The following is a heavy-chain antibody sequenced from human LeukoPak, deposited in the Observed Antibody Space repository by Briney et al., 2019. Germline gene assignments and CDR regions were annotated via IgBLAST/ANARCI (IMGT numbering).Heavy chain of an antibody. CDR1: GITFSSYG. Sequence: GGSLRLSCAASGITFSSYGMHWVRQAPGKGLEWVAGISYDGSDKHYADSVKGRFTISRDNSKNTLYLQMNSLRAEDTAVYYCAKDHYGGAGSYYYYMDVWGKGTTVTVSS. D-gene: IGHD4-23*01. V-gene: IGHV3-30*18. CDR3: AKDHYGGAGSYYYYMDV. J-gene: IGHJ6*03. CDR2: ISYDGSDK.